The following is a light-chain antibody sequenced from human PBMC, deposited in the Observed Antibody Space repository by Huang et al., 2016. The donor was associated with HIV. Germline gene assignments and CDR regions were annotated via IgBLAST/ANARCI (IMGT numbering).Light chain of an antibody. CDR2: KAS. J-gene: IGKJ1*01. CDR3: QHYNSYFPWT. CDR1: QSITTW. Sequence: DIQMTQSPSTLSASVGDRVTITCRASQSITTWLAWYQQTPGKAPKLLIYKASSLESGVTSRFSGSGSGTEFTLTISSLQPDDFATYYCQHYNSYFPWTFGQGTKVEIK. V-gene: IGKV1-5*03.